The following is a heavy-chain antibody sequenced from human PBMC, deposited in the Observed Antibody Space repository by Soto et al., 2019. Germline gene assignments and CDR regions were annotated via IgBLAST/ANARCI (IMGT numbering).Heavy chain of an antibody. CDR1: GYTFTIYG. Sequence: QVQLVQSGGEVKKPGASVKVSCKASGYTFTIYGINWVRQAPGQGLEWMGWISPDNGNTNYAQKLQGRVTMTTDTSSSPAYMELRSLRSDDTAVYYWARALGYSGYAGMDVWCQGNTVTVSS. CDR2: ISPDNGNT. D-gene: IGHD5-12*01. CDR3: ARALGYSGYAGMDV. V-gene: IGHV1-18*01. J-gene: IGHJ6*02.